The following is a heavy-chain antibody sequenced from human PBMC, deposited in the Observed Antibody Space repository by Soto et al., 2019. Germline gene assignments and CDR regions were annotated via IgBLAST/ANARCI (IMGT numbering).Heavy chain of an antibody. CDR3: AKENSGSPGDS. D-gene: IGHD1-26*01. CDR2: INDDGTST. Sequence: AGGSLRLSCAASGFTFSTYWMHWVRQAPGKGLVWVSRINDDGTSTSYADSVKGRFTISRDNAKNTLYLQMNSLRAEDTAVYYCAKENSGSPGDSWGQGTPVTVSS. CDR1: GFTFSTYW. J-gene: IGHJ4*02. V-gene: IGHV3-74*01.